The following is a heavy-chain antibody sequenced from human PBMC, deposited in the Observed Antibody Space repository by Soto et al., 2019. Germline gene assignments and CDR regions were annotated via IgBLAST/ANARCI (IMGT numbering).Heavy chain of an antibody. V-gene: IGHV4-4*02. D-gene: IGHD2-15*01. J-gene: IGHJ4*02. CDR1: GGSISSSNW. Sequence: QVQLQESGPGLVKPSGTLSLTCAVSGGSISSSNWWSWVRQPPGRGLEWIREISHSGSTNYNPSLKSRVTMSVDKSKNQFSLNVTSVIAADTAVYYCVRAGRDWGQGTLVTVSS. CDR2: ISHSGST. CDR3: VRAGRD.